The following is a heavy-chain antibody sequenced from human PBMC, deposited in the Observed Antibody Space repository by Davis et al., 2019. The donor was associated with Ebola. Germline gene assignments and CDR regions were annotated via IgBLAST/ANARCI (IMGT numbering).Heavy chain of an antibody. Sequence: GGSLRLSCAASGFSISHYGMHWVRQAPGKGLEWVALISYDGSYRYYADSVKGRFTISRDNSQNTLYLQMNSLRAEDTAVYYCYIAAAGRFFDYWGQGTLVTVSS. V-gene: IGHV3-30*03. CDR1: GFSISHYG. J-gene: IGHJ4*02. D-gene: IGHD6-13*01. CDR3: YIAAAGRFFDY. CDR2: ISYDGSYR.